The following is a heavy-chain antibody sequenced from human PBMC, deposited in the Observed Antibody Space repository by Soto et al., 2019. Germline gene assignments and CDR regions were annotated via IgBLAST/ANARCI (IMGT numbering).Heavy chain of an antibody. CDR3: ARGVSGSHDYFDY. J-gene: IGHJ4*02. CDR2: IIPILGIA. CDR1: GGTFSSYT. D-gene: IGHD3-10*01. Sequence: SVKVSCKASGGTFSSYTISWVRQAPGQGLEWMGRIIPILGIANYAQKFQGRVTITADKSTSTAYMELSSLRSEDTAVYYCARGVSGSHDYFDYWGQGTLVTVSS. V-gene: IGHV1-69*02.